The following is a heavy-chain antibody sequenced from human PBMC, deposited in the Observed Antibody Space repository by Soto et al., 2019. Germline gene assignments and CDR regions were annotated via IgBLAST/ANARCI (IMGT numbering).Heavy chain of an antibody. J-gene: IGHJ6*02. V-gene: IGHV5-51*01. CDR3: ARTLLSGPRTNYYYYGMDV. D-gene: IGHD2-15*01. CDR1: GYSFTSYW. CDR2: IYPGDSDT. Sequence: PGESLKISCKGSGYSFTSYWIGWVRQMPGKGLEWMGIIYPGDSDTRYSPSFQGQVTVSADKSISTAYLQWSSLKASDTAMYYCARTLLSGPRTNYYYYGMDVWGQGTTVTVSS.